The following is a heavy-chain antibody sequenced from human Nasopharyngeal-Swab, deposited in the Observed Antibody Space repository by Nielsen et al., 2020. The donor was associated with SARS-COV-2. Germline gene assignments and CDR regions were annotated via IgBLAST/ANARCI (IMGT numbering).Heavy chain of an antibody. V-gene: IGHV1-2*04. CDR1: GYTFTGYY. J-gene: IGHJ5*02. D-gene: IGHD2-8*02. Sequence: ASVKVSCKPSGYTFTGYYLHWLRQAPGQGLEWMGWINPKSGGTNYAQKFQGWVTMTSDTSISTAYMELNRLRSDDTAVYYCARGGRTLLVVSASETWFDPWGQGTLVTVSS. CDR3: ARGGRTLLVVSASETWFDP. CDR2: INPKSGGT.